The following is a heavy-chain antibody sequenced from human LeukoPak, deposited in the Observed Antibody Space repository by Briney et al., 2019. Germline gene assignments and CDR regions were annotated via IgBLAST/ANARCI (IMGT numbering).Heavy chain of an antibody. Sequence: GASVKVSCKATGTTLSNYGITCVRQAPGRGLEWMGWISAYNGNTNYAQKFQGRATMTTDTSTSTAYMELRSLRSEDTALSYCARDCSGGTCYLDYWGQGTLVTVSS. J-gene: IGHJ4*02. V-gene: IGHV1-18*01. D-gene: IGHD2-15*01. CDR1: GTTLSNYG. CDR2: ISAYNGNT. CDR3: ARDCSGGTCYLDY.